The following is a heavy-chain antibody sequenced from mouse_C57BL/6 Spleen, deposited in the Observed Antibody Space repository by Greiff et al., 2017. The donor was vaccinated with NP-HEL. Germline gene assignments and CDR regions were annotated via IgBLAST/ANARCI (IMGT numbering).Heavy chain of an antibody. Sequence: QVQLQQSGPELVKPGASVKISCKASGYSFTSYYIHWVKQRPGQGLEWIGWIYPGSGNTKYNEKFKGKATLTADTSSSTAYMQLSSLTSEDSAVYSCARPEDYYGSDAMDYWGQGTSVTVSS. V-gene: IGHV1-66*01. CDR2: IYPGSGNT. D-gene: IGHD1-1*01. CDR3: ARPEDYYGSDAMDY. J-gene: IGHJ4*01. CDR1: GYSFTSYY.